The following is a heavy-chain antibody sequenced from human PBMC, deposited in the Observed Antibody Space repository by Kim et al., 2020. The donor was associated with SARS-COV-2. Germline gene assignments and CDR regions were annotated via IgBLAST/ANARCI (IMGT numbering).Heavy chain of an antibody. J-gene: IGHJ6*02. D-gene: IGHD5-18*01. Sequence: GGSLRLSCAASGFTFSSYWMHWVRQAPGKGLVWVSRINSEGSSTNYADSVKGRFTISRDNAKNTLYLQMNSLRAEDTAVYYCARDFRTSPIKLWYYYYYYGMDVWGQGTTVTVSS. V-gene: IGHV3-74*01. CDR3: ARDFRTSPIKLWYYYYYYGMDV. CDR2: INSEGSST. CDR1: GFTFSSYW.